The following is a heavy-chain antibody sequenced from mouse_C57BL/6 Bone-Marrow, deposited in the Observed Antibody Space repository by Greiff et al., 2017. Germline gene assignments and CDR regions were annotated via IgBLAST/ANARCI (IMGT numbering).Heavy chain of an antibody. J-gene: IGHJ3*01. D-gene: IGHD1-1*01. CDR1: GYTFTSYW. CDR2: INPSNGGT. Sequence: VQLQQPGTELVKPGASVKLSCKASGYTFTSYWMHWVKQRPGQGLEWIGNINPSNGGTNYNEKFKSKATLTVDKSSSTAYMQLSSLTSEDSAVYYCARGDYYGSQWVWFAYWGQGTLVTVSA. CDR3: ARGDYYGSQWVWFAY. V-gene: IGHV1-53*01.